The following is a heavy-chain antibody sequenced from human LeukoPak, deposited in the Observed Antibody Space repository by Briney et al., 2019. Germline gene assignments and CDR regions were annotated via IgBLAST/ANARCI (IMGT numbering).Heavy chain of an antibody. D-gene: IGHD3-3*01. CDR3: ARAHVLRFLEWFPDY. CDR2: IYSGGST. Sequence: GGSLRLSCAASGFTVSSNYMSWVRQAPGKGLEWVSVIYSGGSTYYADSVRGRFTISRGNSKNTLYLQMNSLRAEDTAVYYCARAHVLRFLEWFPDYWGQGTLVTVSS. V-gene: IGHV3-53*01. CDR1: GFTVSSNY. J-gene: IGHJ4*02.